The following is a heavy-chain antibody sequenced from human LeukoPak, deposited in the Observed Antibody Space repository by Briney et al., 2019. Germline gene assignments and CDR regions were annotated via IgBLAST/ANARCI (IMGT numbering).Heavy chain of an antibody. D-gene: IGHD6-19*01. V-gene: IGHV3-33*01. CDR2: IWYDGSNK. CDR3: ARETDSSGWPIDY. J-gene: IGHJ4*02. CDR1: GFTFSSYG. Sequence: GGSLRLSCAASGFTFSSYGMQWVRQAPGKGLEGVAVIWYDGSNKYYADSVKGRFTISRDNSKNTLYLQMNSLRAEDTAVYYCARETDSSGWPIDYWGQGTLVTVSS.